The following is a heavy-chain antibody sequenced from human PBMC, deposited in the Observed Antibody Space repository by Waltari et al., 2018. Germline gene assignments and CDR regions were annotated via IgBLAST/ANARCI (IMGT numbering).Heavy chain of an antibody. D-gene: IGHD2-21*02. CDR2: IGYDESNE. J-gene: IGHJ4*02. CDR1: GFTFSTYG. Sequence: QVQLVESGGGVVQPGGSLRLSCAASGFTFSTYGMHWVRQAPGKGLEWVAFIGYDESNEYYEDSVKGRFTISRDNLKNTLYLQMNSLRVEDTAVYFCAKDPNYGGNSWFDYWGQGTVVTVSS. V-gene: IGHV3-30*02. CDR3: AKDPNYGGNSWFDY.